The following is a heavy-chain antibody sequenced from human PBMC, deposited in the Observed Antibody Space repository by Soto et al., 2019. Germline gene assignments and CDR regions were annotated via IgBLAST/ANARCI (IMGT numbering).Heavy chain of an antibody. CDR1: GGTFSSYA. CDR3: AREGSYCGGDCYFDY. CDR2: IIPIFGTA. J-gene: IGHJ4*02. Sequence: SVKVSCKASGGTFSSYAISWVRQAPGQGLEWMGGIIPIFGTADYAQKFQGRVTITADESTSTAYMELSSLRSEDTAVYYCAREGSYCGGDCYFDYWGQGTLVTVSS. D-gene: IGHD2-21*02. V-gene: IGHV1-69*13.